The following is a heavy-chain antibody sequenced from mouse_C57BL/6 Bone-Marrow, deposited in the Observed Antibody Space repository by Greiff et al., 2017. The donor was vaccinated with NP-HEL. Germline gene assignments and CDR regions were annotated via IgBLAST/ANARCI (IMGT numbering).Heavy chain of an antibody. CDR3: ARGDGYYADY. V-gene: IGHV5-17*03. CDR2: ISSGSSTI. D-gene: IGHD2-3*01. Sequence: EVQGVESGGGLVKPGGSLKLSCAASGFTFSDYGMHWVRQAPEKGLEWVAYISSGSSTIYYADTVKGRFTISRDNAKNTLYLQMSRLKSEDTAMYYCARGDGYYADYWGQGTTLTVSS. CDR1: GFTFSDYG. J-gene: IGHJ2*01.